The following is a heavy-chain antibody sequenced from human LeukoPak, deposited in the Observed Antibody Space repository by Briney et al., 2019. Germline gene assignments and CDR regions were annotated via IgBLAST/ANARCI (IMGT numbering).Heavy chain of an antibody. CDR2: IISIFGTA. CDR1: GGTFSSYA. Sequence: ASVKVSCKASGGTFSSYAISWVRQAPGQGLEWMGGIISIFGTANYAQKFQGRVTITADESTSTAYMELRSLRSEDTAVYYCASGSTSGANYYYYGMDVWGQGTTVTVSS. D-gene: IGHD2-2*01. V-gene: IGHV1-69*13. CDR3: ASGSTSGANYYYYGMDV. J-gene: IGHJ6*02.